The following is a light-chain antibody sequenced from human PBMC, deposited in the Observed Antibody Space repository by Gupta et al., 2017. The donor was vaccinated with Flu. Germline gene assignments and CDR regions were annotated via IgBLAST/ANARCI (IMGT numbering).Light chain of an antibody. CDR3: NSRDSSGNRWV. J-gene: IGLJ3*02. Sequence: SSELTQDPAVSVALGQTVRITRQGDSLRSYYASWYQQKPGQAPVLVIYGKNNRPSGIPDRFSGSSSGKTASLTITGAQAEDEADYYCNSRDSSGNRWVFGGGTKLTVL. CDR1: SLRSYY. CDR2: GKN. V-gene: IGLV3-19*01.